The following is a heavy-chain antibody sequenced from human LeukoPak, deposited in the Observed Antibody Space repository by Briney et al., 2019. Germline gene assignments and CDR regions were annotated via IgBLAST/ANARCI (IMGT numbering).Heavy chain of an antibody. J-gene: IGHJ3*02. V-gene: IGHV1-18*01. CDR3: ARDSTYRMVRGAGNAFDI. CDR1: GYTFTSYG. CDR2: ISAYNGNT. Sequence: WASVNVSCKASGYTFTSYGISWVRQAPGQGLEWMGWISAYNGNTNYAQKLQGRVTMTTDTSTSTAYMELRSLRSDDTAVYYCARDSTYRMVRGAGNAFDIWGQGTMVTVSS. D-gene: IGHD3-10*01.